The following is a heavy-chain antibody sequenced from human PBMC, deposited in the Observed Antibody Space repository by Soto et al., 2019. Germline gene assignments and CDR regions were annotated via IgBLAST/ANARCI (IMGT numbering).Heavy chain of an antibody. Sequence: EVQLVESGGGLVKPGGSLRLSCAASGFTFSSYSMNWVRQVPGKGLEWVSSIDSSSSYIFYADSVKGRFTISRDNAKNSLYLQMNSLRAEDAAVYYCARNYETSGYYYGDYWGQGTQVTVSS. CDR2: IDSSSSYI. CDR1: GFTFSSYS. J-gene: IGHJ4*02. V-gene: IGHV3-21*01. CDR3: ARNYETSGYYYGDY. D-gene: IGHD3-22*01.